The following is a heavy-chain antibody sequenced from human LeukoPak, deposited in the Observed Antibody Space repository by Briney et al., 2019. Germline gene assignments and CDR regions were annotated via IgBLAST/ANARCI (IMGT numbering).Heavy chain of an antibody. V-gene: IGHV4-34*01. Sequence: SETLSLTCAVYGGSFSGYYWSWIRQSPGKGLEWIGDIYHSGDTNCNPSLKTRVTMSVDTSKNQFSLKVNSVTAADTAVYYCAGTPVDRTLQLSAFDMWGQGTSVTVSS. CDR1: GGSFSGYY. CDR2: IYHSGDT. J-gene: IGHJ3*02. CDR3: AGTPVDRTLQLSAFDM. D-gene: IGHD1-7*01.